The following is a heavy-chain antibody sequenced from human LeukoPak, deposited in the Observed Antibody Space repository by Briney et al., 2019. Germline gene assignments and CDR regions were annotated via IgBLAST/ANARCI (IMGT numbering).Heavy chain of an antibody. CDR2: IYYSGST. Sequence: SETLSLTCTVSGGSISSSSYYWGWIRQPPGKGLEWIGSIYYSGSTYYNPSLKSRVTISVDTSKNQFSLKLSSVTAADTAVYYCARHWGSSSFYYMDVWGKGTTVTVSS. V-gene: IGHV4-39*01. CDR1: GGSISSSSYY. D-gene: IGHD6-13*01. CDR3: ARHWGSSSFYYMDV. J-gene: IGHJ6*03.